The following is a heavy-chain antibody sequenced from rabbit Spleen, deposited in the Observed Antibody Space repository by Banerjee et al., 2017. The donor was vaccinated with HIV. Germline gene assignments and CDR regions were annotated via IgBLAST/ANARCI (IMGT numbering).Heavy chain of an antibody. CDR2: IYAGSSDST. V-gene: IGHV1S40*01. Sequence: QSLEESGGDLVKPGASLTLTCIASGVSFSGDSYMCWVRQAPGKGLEWIACIYAGSSDSTYSATWAKGRFTLSKTSSTTVTLQMTSLTAADTATYFCARDAGTSFSTYGMDLWGQGTLVTVS. CDR3: ARDAGTSFSTYGMDL. D-gene: IGHD8-1*01. J-gene: IGHJ6*01. CDR1: GVSFSGDSY.